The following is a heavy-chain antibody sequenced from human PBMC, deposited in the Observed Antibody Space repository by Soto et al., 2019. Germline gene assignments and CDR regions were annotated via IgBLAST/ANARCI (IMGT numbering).Heavy chain of an antibody. Sequence: GGSLRLSCAASGFTFSSYSMNWVRQAPGKGLEWVSSISSSSSYIYYADSVKGRFTISRDNAKNSLYLQMNSLRAEDTAVYYCARYSYCSSTSCYADYWGQGTLVTVSS. J-gene: IGHJ4*02. D-gene: IGHD2-2*01. CDR1: GFTFSSYS. CDR2: ISSSSSYI. V-gene: IGHV3-21*01. CDR3: ARYSYCSSTSCYADY.